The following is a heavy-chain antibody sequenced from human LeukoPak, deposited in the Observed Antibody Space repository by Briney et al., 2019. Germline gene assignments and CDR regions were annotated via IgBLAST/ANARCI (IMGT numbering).Heavy chain of an antibody. D-gene: IGHD6-13*01. CDR3: ARDSRSSSLK. V-gene: IGHV3-30*04. J-gene: IGHJ4*02. CDR1: GFTVSSYA. Sequence: PGGSLRLSCAASGFTVSSYAMHWVRQAPGKGLEWVAVISYDGSNKYYADSVKGRITISRDNSKNTLYLQMNSLRAEDTAVYYCARDSRSSSLKWGQGTLVTVSS. CDR2: ISYDGSNK.